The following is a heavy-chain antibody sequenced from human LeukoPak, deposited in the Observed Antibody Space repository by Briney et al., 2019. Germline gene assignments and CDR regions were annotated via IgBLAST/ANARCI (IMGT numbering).Heavy chain of an antibody. J-gene: IGHJ4*02. CDR1: GFTFSSYS. CDR2: ISHSGSTA. CDR3: VKNSGWYCLDY. D-gene: IGHD6-13*01. V-gene: IGHV3-48*01. Sequence: GGSLRLSCAASGFTFSSYSMNWVRQAPGKGLEWVSFISHSGSTANYAGSVRGRFAISRDNARSSLYMQMNSLRAEDTAVYYCVKNSGWYCLDYWGQGTLVTVSS.